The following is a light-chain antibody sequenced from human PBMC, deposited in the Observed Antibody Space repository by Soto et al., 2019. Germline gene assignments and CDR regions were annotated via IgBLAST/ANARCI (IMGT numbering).Light chain of an antibody. Sequence: QSALTQPASVSGSPGQSITISCTGTSSDVGGYNYVSWYQQHPGKAPKLMIYDVSNRPSGFSNRFSVSKSGNTASLTISGFQAQDEADYYFSSYTSSSTLVVFGGGTELTVL. V-gene: IGLV2-14*01. J-gene: IGLJ2*01. CDR1: SSDVGGYNY. CDR3: SSYTSSSTLVV. CDR2: DVS.